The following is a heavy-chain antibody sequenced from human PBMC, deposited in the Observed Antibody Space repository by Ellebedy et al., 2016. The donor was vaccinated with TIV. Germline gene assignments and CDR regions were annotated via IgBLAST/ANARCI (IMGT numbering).Heavy chain of an antibody. Sequence: MPSETLSLTCTVSGGSINSDYWSWIRQPPGKGLEWIGFISNSGATSYNPSLGGRVTMSLDTSKNHFSLRLTSVTAADTAVYYCARRGGDNWFDPWGQGTLVTVSS. CDR1: GGSINSDY. J-gene: IGHJ5*02. D-gene: IGHD3-16*01. CDR3: ARRGGDNWFDP. CDR2: ISNSGAT. V-gene: IGHV4-4*09.